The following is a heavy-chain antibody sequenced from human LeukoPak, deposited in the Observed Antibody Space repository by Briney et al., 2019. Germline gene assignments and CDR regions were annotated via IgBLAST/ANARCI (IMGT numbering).Heavy chain of an antibody. CDR1: GFTLSDYY. D-gene: IGHD3-3*01. CDR3: ARDPISYVSVGGHDY. Sequence: PGGSLRLSCAASGFTLSDYYMSWIRQAPGKGLEWVSYISSSGSTIYYADSVKGRFTISRDNAKNSLYLQMNSLRAEDTAVYYCARDPISYVSVGGHDYWGQGTLVTVSS. CDR2: ISSSGSTI. V-gene: IGHV3-11*01. J-gene: IGHJ4*02.